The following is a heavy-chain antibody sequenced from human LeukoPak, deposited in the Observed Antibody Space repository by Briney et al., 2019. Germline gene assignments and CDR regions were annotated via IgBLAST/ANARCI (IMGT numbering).Heavy chain of an antibody. Sequence: SETLSLTCTVSGGSISSYYWSWIRQPPGKGLEWIGYIYYSGSTNYNPSLKSRVTISVDTSKSQFSLKLSSVTAADTAVYYCARAYFDWLSTYYYYYMDVWGKGTTVTISS. CDR3: ARAYFDWLSTYYYYYMDV. CDR1: GGSISSYY. J-gene: IGHJ6*03. CDR2: IYYSGST. V-gene: IGHV4-59*01. D-gene: IGHD3-9*01.